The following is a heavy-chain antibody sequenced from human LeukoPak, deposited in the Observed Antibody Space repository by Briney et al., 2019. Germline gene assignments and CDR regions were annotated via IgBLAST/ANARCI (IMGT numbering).Heavy chain of an antibody. V-gene: IGHV4-39*07. CDR3: AREGGPQSLRGTFDP. J-gene: IGHJ5*02. CDR1: GDSISSGDYY. CDR2: MHYTGTA. D-gene: IGHD1-1*01. Sequence: SETLSLTCTVSGDSISSGDYYWTWIRQPPGTGLEWIGGMHYTGTAYYNPSNLPLKSRASISVDTSQNQFSLKLTSVTAADTAAYFCAREGGPQSLRGTFDPWGQGTLVTVSS.